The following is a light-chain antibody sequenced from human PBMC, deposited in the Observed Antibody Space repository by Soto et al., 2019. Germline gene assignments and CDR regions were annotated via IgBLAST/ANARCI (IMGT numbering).Light chain of an antibody. CDR2: GTS. CDR1: QSVSNNF. Sequence: IVLTQSPGTLSLSPGERATLSCRASQSVSNNFLAWYQYKPGQDPRLVIYGTSSRFTGIPDRFSGSGSGTDFTLTIRRLEPADSAVYYCQQFGTSPYTFGQGTKLEIK. CDR3: QQFGTSPYT. V-gene: IGKV3-20*01. J-gene: IGKJ2*01.